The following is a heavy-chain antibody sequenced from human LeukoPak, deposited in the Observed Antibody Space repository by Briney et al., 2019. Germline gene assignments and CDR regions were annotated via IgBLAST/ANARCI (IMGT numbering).Heavy chain of an antibody. CDR2: IYYSGST. CDR3: ARRVRPIEAFDI. V-gene: IGHV4-39*01. CDR1: GGSISSSSYY. Sequence: PSETLSLTCTVSGGSISSSSYYWGWIRQPPGKGPEWIGSIYYSGSTYYNPSLKSRVTISVDTSKNQFSLKLSSVTAADTAVYYCARRVRPIEAFDIWGQGTMVTVSS. J-gene: IGHJ3*02.